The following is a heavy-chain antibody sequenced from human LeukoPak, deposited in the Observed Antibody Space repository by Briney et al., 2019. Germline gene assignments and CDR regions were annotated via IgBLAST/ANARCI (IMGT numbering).Heavy chain of an antibody. V-gene: IGHV4-59*01. CDR3: ARGYSSGWYSSDAFDI. CDR2: IYYSGST. CDR1: GGSISSYY. Sequence: PSETLSLTCTVSGGSISSYYWSWIRQPPGKGLEWIGYIYYSGSTNYNPSLKSRVTISVDTSKNQFSLKLSSVTAADTAVYYCARGYSSGWYSSDAFDIWGQGTMVTVSS. J-gene: IGHJ3*02. D-gene: IGHD6-19*01.